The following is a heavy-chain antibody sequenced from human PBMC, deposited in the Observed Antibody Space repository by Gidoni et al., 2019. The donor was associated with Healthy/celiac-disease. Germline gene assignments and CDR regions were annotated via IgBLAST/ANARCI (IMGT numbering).Heavy chain of an antibody. Sequence: EVQLVASGGGLVQPGRSLRLSCAASVFTFDDYAMHWVRQAPGKGLEWVSGISWNSGSIGYADSVKGRFTISRDNAKNSLYLQMNSLRAEDTTLYYCAKDTYYYDSSGAFDYWGQGTLVTVSS. D-gene: IGHD3-22*01. J-gene: IGHJ4*02. CDR3: AKDTYYYDSSGAFDY. CDR2: ISWNSGSI. CDR1: VFTFDDYA. V-gene: IGHV3-9*01.